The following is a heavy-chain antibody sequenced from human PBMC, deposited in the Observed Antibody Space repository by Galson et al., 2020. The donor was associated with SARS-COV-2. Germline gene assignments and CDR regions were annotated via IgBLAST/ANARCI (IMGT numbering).Heavy chain of an antibody. Sequence: GGSLRLSCAASGFTFSSYSMNWVRQAPGKGLEWVSSISSSSSYIYYADSVKGRFTISRDNAKNSLYLQMNSLRAEDTAVYYCARKVGYYYYYGMDVWGQVTTVTVSS. V-gene: IGHV3-21*01. CDR3: ARKVGYYYYYGMDV. CDR2: ISSSSSYI. J-gene: IGHJ6*02. CDR1: GFTFSSYS.